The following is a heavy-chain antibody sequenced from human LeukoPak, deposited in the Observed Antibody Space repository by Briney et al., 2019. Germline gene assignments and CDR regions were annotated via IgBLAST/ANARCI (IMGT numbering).Heavy chain of an antibody. J-gene: IGHJ4*02. CDR1: GFSLSTSGVG. V-gene: IGHV2-5*02. Sequence: ESGPTLVKPTQTLTLTCTFSGFSLSTSGVGVGWIRQAPGKALEWLALIYWDDDKRYSPSLKSRLTITKDTSKNQVVLTMTNMDPVDTAIYYCAHRHSGIYFDYWGQGTLVTVSS. CDR2: IYWDDDK. D-gene: IGHD6-13*01. CDR3: AHRHSGIYFDY.